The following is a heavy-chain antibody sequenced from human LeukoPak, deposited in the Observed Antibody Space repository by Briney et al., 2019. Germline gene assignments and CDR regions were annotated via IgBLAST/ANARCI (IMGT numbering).Heavy chain of an antibody. V-gene: IGHV3-23*01. J-gene: IGHJ4*02. CDR1: GFTFSSYA. Sequence: GGSLRLSCAASGFTFSSYAMSWVRQAPGKGLEWVSAISGSGGSTYYADSVKGRFTISRDNSKNTLYLQMNSLRAEDTAVYYCARDQPGYDFWSGYHYYFDYWGQGTLVTVSS. D-gene: IGHD3-3*01. CDR2: ISGSGGST. CDR3: ARDQPGYDFWSGYHYYFDY.